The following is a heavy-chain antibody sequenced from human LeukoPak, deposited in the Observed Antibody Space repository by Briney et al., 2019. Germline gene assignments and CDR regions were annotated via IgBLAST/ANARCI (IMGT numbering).Heavy chain of an antibody. Sequence: PGGSLRLSCVASGCTFSTYGMSGVRQAPGKGLEWVSYISSSSSTIYYADSVKGRFTISRDNAKNSLYLQMNSLRAEDTAVYYCARSAVQIQKWLLRQEDWHYYYMDVWGKGTTVTVSS. CDR3: ARSAVQIQKWLLRQEDWHYYYMDV. V-gene: IGHV3-48*01. CDR2: ISSSSSTI. D-gene: IGHD3-22*01. J-gene: IGHJ6*03. CDR1: GCTFSTYG.